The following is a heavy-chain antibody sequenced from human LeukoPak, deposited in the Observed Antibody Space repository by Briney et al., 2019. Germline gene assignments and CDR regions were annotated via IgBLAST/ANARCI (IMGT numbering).Heavy chain of an antibody. CDR2: ISYDGSNK. J-gene: IGHJ4*02. Sequence: GGSLRLSCAASGFTFSSYAMHWVRQAPGKGLEWVAVISYDGSNKYYADSVKGRFTISRDNSKNTLCLQMNSLRAEDTAVYYCARGVFYWGQGTLVTVSS. CDR1: GFTFSSYA. V-gene: IGHV3-30-3*01. D-gene: IGHD3-3*01. CDR3: ARGVFY.